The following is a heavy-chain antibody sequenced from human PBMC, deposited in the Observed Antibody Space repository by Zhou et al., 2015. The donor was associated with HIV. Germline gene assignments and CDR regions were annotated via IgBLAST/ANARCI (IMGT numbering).Heavy chain of an antibody. CDR2: INGYNGHT. Sequence: QVQLVQSGPEVKSPGASVKVSCTASGYTFSNFGISWLRQAPGQGLEWLGWINGYNGHTTYAQKVQDRITVTTDRSTSTVYMELRGLTSGDTAVYFCARDRTHCSSTSCSQLGGMDVWGQGP. CDR3: ARDRTHCSSTSCSQLGGMDV. CDR1: GYTFSNFG. J-gene: IGHJ6*02. V-gene: IGHV1-18*01. D-gene: IGHD2-2*01.